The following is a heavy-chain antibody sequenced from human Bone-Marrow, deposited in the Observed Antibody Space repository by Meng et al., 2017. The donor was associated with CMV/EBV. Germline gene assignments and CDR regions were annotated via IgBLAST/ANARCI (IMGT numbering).Heavy chain of an antibody. D-gene: IGHD3-22*01. J-gene: IGHJ4*02. CDR3: ARDLRAVRITMIVEPSPAEPFDY. CDR2: IYYSGST. Sequence: GSLRLSCTVSGGSISSYYWSWIRQPPGKGLEWIGSIYYSGSTYYNPSLKSRVTISVDTSKNQFSLKLSSVTAADTAVYYCARDLRAVRITMIVEPSPAEPFDYWGQGTLVTVSS. V-gene: IGHV4-39*07. CDR1: GGSISSYY.